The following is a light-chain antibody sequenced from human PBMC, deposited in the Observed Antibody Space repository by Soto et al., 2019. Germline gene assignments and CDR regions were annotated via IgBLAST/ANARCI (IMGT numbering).Light chain of an antibody. CDR1: QSISSSY. J-gene: IGKJ3*01. CDR2: GAS. CDR3: QQYGSSRFT. Sequence: EIVLTQSPGTLSLSPGERATLSCRASQSISSSYLAWYQQKPGQAPRLLVYGASSRATGIPDRFSGSGSVTDFTLTISRLEPEDFAVYYCQQYGSSRFTFGPGTKVDI. V-gene: IGKV3-20*01.